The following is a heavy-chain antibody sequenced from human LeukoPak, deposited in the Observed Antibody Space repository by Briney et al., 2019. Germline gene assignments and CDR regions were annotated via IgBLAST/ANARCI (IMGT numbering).Heavy chain of an antibody. J-gene: IGHJ4*02. CDR3: TTDGGDFWSGYFDY. Sequence: GRCLRLSCAASAFTFSNAWMSWVRQAPGKGLEWVGRIKSKTDGGTTDYAAPVKGRFTISRDDSKNTLYLQMNSLKTEDTAVYYCTTDGGDFWSGYFDYWGQGTLVTVSS. D-gene: IGHD3-3*01. V-gene: IGHV3-15*01. CDR2: IKSKTDGGTT. CDR1: AFTFSNAW.